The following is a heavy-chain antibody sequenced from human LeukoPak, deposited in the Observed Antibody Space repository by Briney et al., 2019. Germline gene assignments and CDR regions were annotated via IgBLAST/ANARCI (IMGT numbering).Heavy chain of an antibody. Sequence: SETLSLTCAVSGGSISSSNWWSWVRQPPGKGLEWIGEIYHSGSTNYNPSLKSRVTISVDKSKNQFSLKLSSVTAADTAVYYCARYLGYCSSTSCALQEYAAFDPWGQGTLVTVSS. CDR2: IYHSGST. CDR3: ARYLGYCSSTSCALQEYAAFDP. J-gene: IGHJ5*02. V-gene: IGHV4-4*02. CDR1: GGSISSSNW. D-gene: IGHD2-2*01.